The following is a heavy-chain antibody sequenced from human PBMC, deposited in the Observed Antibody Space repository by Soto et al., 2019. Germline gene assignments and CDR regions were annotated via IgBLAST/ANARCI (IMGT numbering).Heavy chain of an antibody. CDR3: ARDLGGLELPDYYYYMDV. CDR2: ISSSCSYI. Sequence: GGSLRLSCAASGFTFSSYSMNWVRQAPGKGLEWVSSISSSCSYIYYADSVKGRFTISRDNAKNSLYLQMNSLRAEDTAVYYCARDLGGLELPDYYYYMDVWGKGTTVTVSS. J-gene: IGHJ6*03. V-gene: IGHV3-21*01. D-gene: IGHD1-7*01. CDR1: GFTFSSYS.